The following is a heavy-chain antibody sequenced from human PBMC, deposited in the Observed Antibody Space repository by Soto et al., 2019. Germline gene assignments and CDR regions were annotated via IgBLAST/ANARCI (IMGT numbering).Heavy chain of an antibody. D-gene: IGHD6-19*01. CDR1: GFTFSSYA. Sequence: EVQLLESGGGLVQPGGSLRLSCAASGFTFSSYAMNWVRQAPGKGLEWVSVISGSGDSTYYADSVKGLFTISRDNSTNTLYLQMNSLRAEDTAVYYCARRSSGWYFDYWGQGTPVTVSS. J-gene: IGHJ4*02. CDR3: ARRSSGWYFDY. CDR2: ISGSGDST. V-gene: IGHV3-23*01.